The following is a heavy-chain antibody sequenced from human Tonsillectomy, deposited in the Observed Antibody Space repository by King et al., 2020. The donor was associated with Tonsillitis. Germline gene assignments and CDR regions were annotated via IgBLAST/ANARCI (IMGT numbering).Heavy chain of an antibody. V-gene: IGHV1-3*01. CDR3: ARAGYCSTTSCSDAFDI. CDR2: INAGNGNT. CDR1: GYTFTTYA. D-gene: IGHD2-2*01. Sequence: QLVQSGAEVKKPGASVKVSCKASGYTFTTYAMHWVRQAPGQRLEWMGWINAGNGNTKYSQKFQGRVTITRDTSASTAYMELSRLRSEDTAVYYCARAGYCSTTSCSDAFDIWGQGTMVTVSS. J-gene: IGHJ3*02.